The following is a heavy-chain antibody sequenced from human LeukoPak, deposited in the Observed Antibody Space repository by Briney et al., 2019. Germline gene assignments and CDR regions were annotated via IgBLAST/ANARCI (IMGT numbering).Heavy chain of an antibody. D-gene: IGHD5-18*01. J-gene: IGHJ6*03. Sequence: GGSLRLSCAASGFTFSSYGMHWVRQAPGKGLEWVAVIWYDGSNKYYADSVKGRFTISRDNSKNTLYLQMNSLRAEDTAVYYCARDGDTAMYSTDVWGKGTTVTVSS. V-gene: IGHV3-33*01. CDR3: ARDGDTAMYSTDV. CDR1: GFTFSSYG. CDR2: IWYDGSNK.